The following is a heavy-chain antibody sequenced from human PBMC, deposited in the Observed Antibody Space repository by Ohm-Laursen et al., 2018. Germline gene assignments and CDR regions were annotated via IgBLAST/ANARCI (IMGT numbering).Heavy chain of an antibody. CDR3: ARDLHVYYDSSGYYDY. CDR2: IYYSGST. V-gene: IGHV4-59*01. D-gene: IGHD3-22*01. CDR1: GGSISSYY. Sequence: GTLSLTCTVSGGSISSYYWSWIRQPPGKGLEWIGYIYYSGSTNYNPSLKSRVTISVDTSKNQFSLKLSSVTAADTAVYYCARDLHVYYDSSGYYDYWGQGTLVTVSS. J-gene: IGHJ4*02.